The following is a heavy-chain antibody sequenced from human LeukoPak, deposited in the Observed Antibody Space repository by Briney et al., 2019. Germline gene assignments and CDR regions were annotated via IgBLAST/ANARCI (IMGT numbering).Heavy chain of an antibody. CDR2: INPNSGGT. V-gene: IGHV1-2*02. J-gene: IGHJ4*02. Sequence: ASVKVSCKASGYTVTGYYMHWVRQAPGQGLEWMGWINPNSGGTNYAQKFQGRVTMTRDTSISTAYMELSRLRSDDTAVYYCARVKLGATMVRGAHPIDYWGQGTLVTVSS. CDR3: ARVKLGATMVRGAHPIDY. D-gene: IGHD3-10*01. CDR1: GYTVTGYY.